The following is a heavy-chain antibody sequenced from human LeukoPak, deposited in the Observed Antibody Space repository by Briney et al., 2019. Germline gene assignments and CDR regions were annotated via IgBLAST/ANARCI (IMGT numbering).Heavy chain of an antibody. CDR2: IYPGDSDT. Sequence: GESLQISCKGSGYSFTSYWIGWVRQMPGKGLEWMGIIYPGDSDTRYSPSFQGQVTISADKSISTAYLQWSSLKASDTAMYYCARHSLVSSIVVVPDYYYYYMDVWGKGTTVTVSS. J-gene: IGHJ6*03. D-gene: IGHD2-2*01. CDR1: GYSFTSYW. CDR3: ARHSLVSSIVVVPDYYYYYMDV. V-gene: IGHV5-51*01.